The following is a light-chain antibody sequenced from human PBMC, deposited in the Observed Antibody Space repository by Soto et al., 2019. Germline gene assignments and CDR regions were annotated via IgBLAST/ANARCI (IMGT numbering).Light chain of an antibody. Sequence: QCVLTQPPSASGTPGQSVTISCSGSSSNIGSNTVNWYRQLPGTAPKLLIYSNNQRPSGVPDRFSGSKSGTSASLAISGLQSEDEADYYCAAWDDSLNGVYVFGTGTKVTV. V-gene: IGLV1-44*01. CDR3: AAWDDSLNGVYV. J-gene: IGLJ1*01. CDR1: SSNIGSNT. CDR2: SNN.